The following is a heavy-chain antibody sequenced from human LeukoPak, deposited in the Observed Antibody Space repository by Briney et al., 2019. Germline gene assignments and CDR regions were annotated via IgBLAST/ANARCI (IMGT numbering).Heavy chain of an antibody. Sequence: SLRLSCAASGFTFDDYAMHWVRQAPGKGLEWVSGRGWNSGSIGYADSVKGRLTISRDNAKNSLYLQMNSLRAEDTALYYCVKDRGSTVVTDRFDIWGQGTMVSVSS. V-gene: IGHV3-9*01. D-gene: IGHD4-23*01. J-gene: IGHJ3*02. CDR3: VKDRGSTVVTDRFDI. CDR2: RGWNSGSI. CDR1: GFTFDDYA.